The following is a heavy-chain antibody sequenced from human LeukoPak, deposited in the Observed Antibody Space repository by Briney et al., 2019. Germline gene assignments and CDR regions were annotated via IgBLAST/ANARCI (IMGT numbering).Heavy chain of an antibody. CDR2: IWYDGSNK. Sequence: GGSLRLSCAASGFTFSSYGMHWVRQAPGKGLEWVAVIWYDGSNKYYADSVKGRFTISRDNSKNTLYLQMNNVRPEDTALYYCAKEGLYTTDWYGNWFDSWGQGTLVTVSS. J-gene: IGHJ5*01. D-gene: IGHD2-2*02. CDR3: AKEGLYTTDWYGNWFDS. V-gene: IGHV3-30*02. CDR1: GFTFSSYG.